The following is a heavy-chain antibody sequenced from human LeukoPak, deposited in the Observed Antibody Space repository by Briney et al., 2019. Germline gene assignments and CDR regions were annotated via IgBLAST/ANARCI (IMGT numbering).Heavy chain of an antibody. CDR3: ARLNCGGDCYPLN. V-gene: IGHV4-59*10. CDR1: GGSFSGYY. Sequence: PSETLSLTCAVYGGSFSGYYWSWIRQPAGKGLEWIGRIYTSGSTNYNPSLKSRVTISVDTSKNQFSLKLSSVTAADTAVYYCARLNCGGDCYPLNWGQGTLVTVSS. D-gene: IGHD2-21*02. J-gene: IGHJ4*02. CDR2: IYTSGST.